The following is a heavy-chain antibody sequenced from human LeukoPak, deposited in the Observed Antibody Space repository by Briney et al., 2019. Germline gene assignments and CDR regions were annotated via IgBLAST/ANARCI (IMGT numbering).Heavy chain of an antibody. CDR3: ARSRSSGWQRGFDY. CDR2: IYPGDSDT. V-gene: IGHV5-51*01. Sequence: LGESLKISCKASGYSFTSYWFGWVRQMPGKGLEWLGIIYPGDSDTRYSPSFQGQVTISADKSISTAYLQWSSLKASDTAMYYCARSRSSGWQRGFDYWGHGTLVTVSS. J-gene: IGHJ4*01. CDR1: GYSFTSYW. D-gene: IGHD6-19*01.